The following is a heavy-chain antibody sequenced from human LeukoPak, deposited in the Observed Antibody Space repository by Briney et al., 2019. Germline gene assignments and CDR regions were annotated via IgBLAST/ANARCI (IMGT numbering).Heavy chain of an antibody. D-gene: IGHD1-26*01. CDR1: GGSISNMY. CDR3: ARGAVGPIPYYFDN. Sequence: PSETLSLTCTVSGGSISNMYLSWIRQSAGKGLEWIGRIYKSGSTNYNPSFESRVTVSIDTSKSQFSLRLSSVTAADTAMYYCARGAVGPIPYYFDNWGQGTLVTVSS. CDR2: IYKSGST. J-gene: IGHJ4*02. V-gene: IGHV4-4*07.